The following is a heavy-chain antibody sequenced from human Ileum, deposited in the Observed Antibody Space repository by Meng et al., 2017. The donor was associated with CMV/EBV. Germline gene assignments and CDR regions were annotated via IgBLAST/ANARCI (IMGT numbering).Heavy chain of an antibody. V-gene: IGHV4-34*01. Sequence: GSLSAYLWSWIRQPPGKGLEWIGEINHSGSTNYNPSLKSRVTISIDTSKNQFSLKLSSVTAADTAIYYCARGDVVVVADNHDAFDIWGQGTMVTVSS. D-gene: IGHD2-15*01. J-gene: IGHJ3*02. CDR2: INHSGST. CDR3: ARGDVVVVADNHDAFDI. CDR1: GSLSAYL.